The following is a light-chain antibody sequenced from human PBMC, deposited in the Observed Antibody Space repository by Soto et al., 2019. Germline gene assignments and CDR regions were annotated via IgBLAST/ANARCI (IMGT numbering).Light chain of an antibody. CDR2: AAS. J-gene: IGKJ3*01. V-gene: IGKV1-9*01. Sequence: DIPLTQSPSFLSASVGDRVTITCRASQGISSYLAWYQQKPGKAPKLLIYAASTLQSGVPSRFSGSGSGTEFTRTMSSLQPEDFETYSCQQGGTFGPGTKVDI. CDR3: QQGGT. CDR1: QGISSY.